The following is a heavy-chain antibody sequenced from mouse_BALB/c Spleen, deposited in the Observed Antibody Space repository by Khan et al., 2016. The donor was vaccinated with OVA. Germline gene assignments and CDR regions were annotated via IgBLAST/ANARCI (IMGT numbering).Heavy chain of an antibody. CDR2: ISYGSNII. J-gene: IGHJ1*01. CDR1: GFTFSSFG. V-gene: IGHV5-17*02. CDR3: ARLGNGGYFDV. Sequence: EVELVESGGGLVQPGGSRKLSCAASGFTFSSFGMHWVRQAPEKGLEWVAFISYGSNIIYSADTVKGRFTISRDNPKNTLFLQMTSRRSEATAMYYCARLGNGGYFDVWGAGTTVTVSS.